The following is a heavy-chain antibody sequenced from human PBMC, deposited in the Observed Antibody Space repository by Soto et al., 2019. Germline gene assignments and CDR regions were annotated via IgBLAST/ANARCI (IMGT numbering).Heavy chain of an antibody. V-gene: IGHV4-61*01. D-gene: IGHD3-3*02. CDR3: ARHSLALRKNNWFDP. Sequence: PSETLPLTCTVSVGSVSSSSFYLSWIRQPPGKGLEWIGYIYYSGSTNYNPSLKSRVTISVDTSKNQFALRLSSVTAADTALYFCARHSLALRKNNWFDPWGQGIMVTVSS. CDR2: IYYSGST. CDR1: VGSVSSSSFY. J-gene: IGHJ5*02.